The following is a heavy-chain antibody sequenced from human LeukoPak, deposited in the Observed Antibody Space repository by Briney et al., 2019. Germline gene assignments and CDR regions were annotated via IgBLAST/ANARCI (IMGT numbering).Heavy chain of an antibody. J-gene: IGHJ4*02. CDR2: IYRGST. CDR3: ARTYCRGGSCHFDY. D-gene: IGHD2-15*01. Sequence: SETLSLTCTVSGVSIRTYYWNWIRQPPGKGPEWIGYIYRGSTNYNPSFESRVTISVDTSKNQFSLKLSSVTAADTAVYYCARTYCRGGSCHFDYWGQGTLVTVSS. V-gene: IGHV4-59*01. CDR1: GVSIRTYY.